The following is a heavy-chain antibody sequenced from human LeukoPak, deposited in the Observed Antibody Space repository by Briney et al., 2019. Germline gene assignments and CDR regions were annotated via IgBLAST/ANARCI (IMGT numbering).Heavy chain of an antibody. V-gene: IGHV3-21*04. CDR2: ISSSSSYI. J-gene: IGHJ4*02. CDR1: GFTFNNFN. Sequence: GGSLRLSCVVSGFTFNNFNMNWVRQAPGKGLEWVSSISSSSSYIHYADSVKGRFTISRDNAKNSLYLQMNSLRAEDTAVYYCARASYCSGGICYYYYWGQGTLVTVSS. CDR3: ARASYCSGGICYYYY. D-gene: IGHD2-15*01.